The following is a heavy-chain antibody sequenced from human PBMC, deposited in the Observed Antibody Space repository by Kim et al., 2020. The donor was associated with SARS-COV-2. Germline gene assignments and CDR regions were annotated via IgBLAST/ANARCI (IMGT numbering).Heavy chain of an antibody. D-gene: IGHD6-13*01. CDR1: GYTFTSYA. CDR2: INTNTGNP. V-gene: IGHV7-4-1*02. J-gene: IGHJ4*02. Sequence: ASVKVSCKASGYTFTSYAMNWVRQAPGQGLEWMGWINTNTGNPTYAQGFTGRFVFSLDTSVSTAYLQISSLKAEDTAVYYCARDQPHSIAAAGTNYWGQGTLVTVSS. CDR3: ARDQPHSIAAAGTNY.